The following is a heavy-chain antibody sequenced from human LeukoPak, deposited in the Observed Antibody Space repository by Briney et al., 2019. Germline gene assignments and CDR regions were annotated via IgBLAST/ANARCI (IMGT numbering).Heavy chain of an antibody. CDR2: ISSSGSTI. J-gene: IGHJ6*02. D-gene: IGHD3-3*01. Sequence: GGSLRLSCAASGYTFSSYEMNWVRQAPGKGLEWVSYISSSGSTIYYADSVKGRFTISRDNAKNSLYLQMNSLRAEDTAVYYCASIGVVISTYYYYGMDVWGQGTTVTVSS. CDR1: GYTFSSYE. CDR3: ASIGVVISTYYYYGMDV. V-gene: IGHV3-48*03.